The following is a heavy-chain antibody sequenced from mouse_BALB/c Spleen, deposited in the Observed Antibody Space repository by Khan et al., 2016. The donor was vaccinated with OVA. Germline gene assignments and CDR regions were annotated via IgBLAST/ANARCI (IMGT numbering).Heavy chain of an antibody. CDR2: ISSGDST. CDR3: AGDYWFAY. J-gene: IGHJ3*01. Sequence: EVQLVESGGGLVKPGGSLKLSCAASGFTFSNYAMSWVRQSPEKRLEWVASISSGDSTYYPDSVKGRFTISRDNARNILYLQMSSLRSEDTAMYYWAGDYWFAYWGQGTLVTVSA. V-gene: IGHV5-6-5*01. CDR1: GFTFSNYA.